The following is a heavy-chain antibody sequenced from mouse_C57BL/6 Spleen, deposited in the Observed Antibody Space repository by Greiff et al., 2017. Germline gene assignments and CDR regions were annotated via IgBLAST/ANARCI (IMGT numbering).Heavy chain of an antibody. D-gene: IGHD3-2*02. CDR1: GYTFTDYN. V-gene: IGHV1-18*01. J-gene: IGHJ4*01. CDR2: INPNNGGT. Sequence: EVQLQQSGPELVKPGASVKISCKASGYTFTDYNMDWVKQSHGKSLEWIGDINPNNGGTIYNQKFKGKATLTVDKSSSTAYMELRSLTSEDTAVYYCARRGEDSSGYVRGDYWGQGTSVTVSS. CDR3: ARRGEDSSGYVRGDY.